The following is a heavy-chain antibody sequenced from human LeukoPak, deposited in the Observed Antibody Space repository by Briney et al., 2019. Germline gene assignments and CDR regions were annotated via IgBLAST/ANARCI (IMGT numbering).Heavy chain of an antibody. CDR2: ISDGGSRT. V-gene: IGHV3-23*01. Sequence: GGSLRLSCAASGFTFSNQDMGWVRQAPGKGLEWMSAISDGGSRTYYADPVKGRFTISRDNSKNTLHLQMNSLRAEDTAVYYCAKDARRSSGWYFFDHWGQGTLVTVSS. CDR3: AKDARRSSGWYFFDH. J-gene: IGHJ4*02. CDR1: GFTFSNQD. D-gene: IGHD6-19*01.